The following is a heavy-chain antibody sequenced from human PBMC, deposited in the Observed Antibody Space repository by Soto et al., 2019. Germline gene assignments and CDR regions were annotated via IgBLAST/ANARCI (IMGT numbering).Heavy chain of an antibody. CDR3: ATSTSPSYGMDV. CDR1: GFTVRSNY. D-gene: IGHD2-2*01. CDR2: IYSGGST. Sequence: GGSLRLSCAASGFTVRSNYMSWVRQAPGKGLEWVSVIYSGGSTYYADSVKGRFTISRDNSKNTLYLQMNSLRAEDTAVYYCATSTSPSYGMDVWGQGTTVTVSS. V-gene: IGHV3-53*01. J-gene: IGHJ6*02.